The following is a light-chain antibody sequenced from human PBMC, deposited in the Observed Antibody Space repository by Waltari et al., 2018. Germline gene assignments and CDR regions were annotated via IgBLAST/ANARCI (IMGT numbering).Light chain of an antibody. J-gene: IGLJ3*02. Sequence: DKSPRLLIFDVDEPPSGVSNRFCGAKSGNMASLTISGLQAEDEADYCCCSYACSIAPRVFGGVTKLTVL. V-gene: IGLV2-23*02. CDR2: DVD. CDR3: CSYACSIAPRV.